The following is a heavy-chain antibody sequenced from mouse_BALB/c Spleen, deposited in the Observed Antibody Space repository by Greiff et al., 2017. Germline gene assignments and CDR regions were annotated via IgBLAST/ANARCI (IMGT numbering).Heavy chain of an antibody. D-gene: IGHD2-1*01. CDR1: GFAFSSYD. CDR3: AREGNYFDV. J-gene: IGHJ1*01. V-gene: IGHV5-12-1*01. CDR2: ISSGGGST. Sequence: EVMLVESGGGLVKPGGSLKLSCAASGFAFSSYDMSWVRQTPEKRLEWVAYISSGGGSTYYPDTVKGRFTISRDNAKNTLYLQMSSLKSEDTAMYYCAREGNYFDVWGAGTTVTVSS.